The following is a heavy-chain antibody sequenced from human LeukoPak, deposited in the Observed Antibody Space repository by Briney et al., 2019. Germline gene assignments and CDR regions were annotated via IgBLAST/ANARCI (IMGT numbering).Heavy chain of an antibody. CDR3: AREGIGAADDSFDY. J-gene: IGHJ4*02. CDR2: IHHDESHK. D-gene: IGHD6-13*01. V-gene: IGHV3-30*02. Sequence: GGSLRLSWPASEFPSITYAMHWVGQPQGKGLKWLTYIHHDESHKHYADSVKGRFTISRDNSKNTLYLQMNSLRTEDTAVYYCAREGIGAADDSFDYWGQGTLATVSS. CDR1: EFPSITYA.